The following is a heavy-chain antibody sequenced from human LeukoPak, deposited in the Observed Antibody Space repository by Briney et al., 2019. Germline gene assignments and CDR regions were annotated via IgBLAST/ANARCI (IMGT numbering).Heavy chain of an antibody. CDR1: GFTFSSQG. Sequence: QTGGSLRLSCAASGFTFSSQGMSWVGQAPGKGLEWVSAITGSGSITYYSDSVKGRFTISRDNSKNTVYQQLNSLRVEDTAVYYCAKMQGYFDYWGQGTLVTVSS. CDR2: ITGSGSIT. CDR3: AKMQGYFDY. J-gene: IGHJ4*02. V-gene: IGHV3-23*01.